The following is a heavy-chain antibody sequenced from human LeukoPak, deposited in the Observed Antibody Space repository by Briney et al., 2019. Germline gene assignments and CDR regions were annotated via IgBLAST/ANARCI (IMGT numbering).Heavy chain of an antibody. J-gene: IGHJ3*02. CDR2: IKEDGSEN. CDR1: GFTFSHYW. D-gene: IGHD2-21*01. Sequence: PGGSLRLSCAASGFTFSHYWMNWVRQAPGKGLEWVANIKEDGSENHYVDSVKGRFTISRDNAKNSLWLEMNSLGAEDTAVYYCARGNSGAFDIWGQGTTVIVSS. V-gene: IGHV3-7*03. CDR3: ARGNSGAFDI.